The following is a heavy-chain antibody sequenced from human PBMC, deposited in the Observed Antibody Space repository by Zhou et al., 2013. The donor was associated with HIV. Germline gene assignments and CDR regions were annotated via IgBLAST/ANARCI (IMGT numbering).Heavy chain of an antibody. D-gene: IGHD4-17*01. CDR1: GGTFSSYA. CDR3: ARDGPYGDLYYMDV. V-gene: IGHV1-69*04. CDR2: IIPILGIA. Sequence: QVQLVQSGAEVKKPGSSVKVSCKASGGTFSSYAISWVRQAPGQGLEWMGRIIPILGIANYAQKFQGRVTITADKSTSTAYMELSSLRSEDTAVYYCARDGPYGDLYYMDVWGKGTTVTVSS. J-gene: IGHJ6*03.